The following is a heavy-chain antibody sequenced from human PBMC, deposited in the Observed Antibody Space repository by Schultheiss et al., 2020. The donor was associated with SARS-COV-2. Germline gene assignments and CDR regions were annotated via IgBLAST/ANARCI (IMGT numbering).Heavy chain of an antibody. CDR2: IQYSGRI. CDR3: AKNTPGYFHY. V-gene: IGHV3-48*02. CDR1: GFTFSSYS. D-gene: IGHD6-13*01. Sequence: GGSLRLSCAASGFTFSSYSMNWVRQAPGKGLEWVSYIQYSGRILYADSVKGRFTISRDSAKNSLYLQMNSLRDEDTAVYYCAKNTPGYFHYWGQGTLVTVSS. J-gene: IGHJ4*02.